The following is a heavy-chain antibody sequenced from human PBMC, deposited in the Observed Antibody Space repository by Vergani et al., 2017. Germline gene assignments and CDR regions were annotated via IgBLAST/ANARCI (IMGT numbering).Heavy chain of an antibody. D-gene: IGHD3-10*01. J-gene: IGHJ4*02. CDR1: GFTVSSNY. CDR2: IYSGGST. V-gene: IGHV3-66*02. Sequence: VQLVESGGGVVQPGRSLRLSCAASGFTVSSNYMSWVRQAPGKGLEWVSVIYSGGSTYYADSVKGRFTISRDNSKNTLYLQMNSLRAEDTAVYDCARGRGGFGDLDYWGQGTLVTVSS. CDR3: ARGRGGFGDLDY.